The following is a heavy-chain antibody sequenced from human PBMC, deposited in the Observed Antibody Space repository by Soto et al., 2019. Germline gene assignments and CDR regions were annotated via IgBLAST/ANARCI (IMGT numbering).Heavy chain of an antibody. V-gene: IGHV4-30-4*01. CDR3: ASLREPTNYYYYGMDV. CDR2: IYYSGST. Sequence: QVQLQESGPGLVKPSQTLSLTCTVSGGSISSGDYYWSWIRQPPGKGLEWIGYIYYSGSTYYNPSLKSRVTISXXTXKXXFSLKLSSVTAADTAVYYCASLREPTNYYYYGMDVWGQGTTVTVSS. J-gene: IGHJ6*02. D-gene: IGHD4-17*01. CDR1: GGSISSGDYY.